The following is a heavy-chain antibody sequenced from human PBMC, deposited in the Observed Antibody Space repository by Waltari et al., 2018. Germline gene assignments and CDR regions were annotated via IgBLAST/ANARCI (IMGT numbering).Heavy chain of an antibody. Sequence: EVQLVESGGGLVKPGGSLRLSCAASGFTFSSYSMNWVRQAPGKGVGWFSSISSSNSYIYNADSVRVRFTISRDNAKNSLYLQMNSLRAEDTAVYYCAREGSLGWFDPWGQGTLVTVSS. J-gene: IGHJ5*02. V-gene: IGHV3-21*01. CDR3: AREGSLGWFDP. D-gene: IGHD1-26*01. CDR2: ISSSNSYI. CDR1: GFTFSSYS.